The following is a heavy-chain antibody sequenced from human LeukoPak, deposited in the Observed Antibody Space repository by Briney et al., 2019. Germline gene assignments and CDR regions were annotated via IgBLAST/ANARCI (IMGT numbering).Heavy chain of an antibody. V-gene: IGHV1-69*05. D-gene: IGHD1-26*01. CDR1: GGTFSSYA. Sequence: SVKVSCKASGGTFSSYAISWVRQAPGQGLEWMGGIIPIFGTANYAQKFQGRVTMTRDTSISTAYMDLSRLRSDDTAVYYCARGSIVGATFDYFDYWGQGTLVTVSS. CDR3: ARGSIVGATFDYFDY. J-gene: IGHJ4*02. CDR2: IIPIFGTA.